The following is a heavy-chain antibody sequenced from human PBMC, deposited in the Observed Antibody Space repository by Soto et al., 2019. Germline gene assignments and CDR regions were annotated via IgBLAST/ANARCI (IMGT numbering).Heavy chain of an antibody. CDR1: GYIFTAYS. CDR2: FNPNSGDT. V-gene: IGHV1-2*02. Sequence: RASVKVSCKASGYIFTAYSMHWVRQAPGQGLEWMGWFNPNSGDTIYAQKFQGRVTLTRDTSISTAYMELYSLRSDDTAVYYCAREASSVISLDYWGQGTLVTVSS. J-gene: IGHJ4*02. D-gene: IGHD2-21*01. CDR3: AREASSVISLDY.